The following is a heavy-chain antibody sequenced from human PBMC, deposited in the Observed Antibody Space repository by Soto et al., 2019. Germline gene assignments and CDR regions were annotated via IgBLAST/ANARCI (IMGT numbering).Heavy chain of an antibody. Sequence: QVQLRETGPGLVKPSGTLSLICSVSGGYLGTSNWWSWVRRSPGKGLQWIGDIYETGRTKYNPALQSRFTIAVDESKTRFSLKLASVTAADTAVYYCARRTLRFLGWTRGPFDSWGQGTMVIVSS. CDR3: ARRTLRFLGWTRGPFDS. V-gene: IGHV4-4*02. CDR2: IYETGRT. CDR1: GGYLGTSNW. J-gene: IGHJ4*02. D-gene: IGHD3-3*01.